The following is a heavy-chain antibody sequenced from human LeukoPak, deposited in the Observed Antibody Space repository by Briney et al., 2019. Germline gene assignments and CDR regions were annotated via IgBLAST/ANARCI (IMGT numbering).Heavy chain of an antibody. CDR2: ITSSSSTI. CDR1: GFTFSSYS. CDR3: ARQNRARLYGMDV. D-gene: IGHD2/OR15-2a*01. J-gene: IGHJ6*02. V-gene: IGHV3-48*02. Sequence: GGSLRLSCAASGFTFSSYSMNWARQAPGKGLEWVSYITSSSSTIYYADSVKGRFTISRDNAKNSLYLQMNSLRDEDTAVYYCARQNRARLYGMDVWGQGTMVTVSS.